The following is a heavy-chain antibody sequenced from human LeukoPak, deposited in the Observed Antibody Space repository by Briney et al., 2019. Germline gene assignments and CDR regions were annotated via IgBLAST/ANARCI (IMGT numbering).Heavy chain of an antibody. J-gene: IGHJ6*02. D-gene: IGHD6-13*01. CDR2: IYYSGST. CDR1: GGSISSSSYY. Sequence: PSETLSLTCTVSGGSISSSSYYWGWIRQPPGKGLEWIGSIYYSGSTYYNPSLKSRVTISVDTSKNQFSLKLSSVTAADTAVYYCARGPYSSMGKYYYGMDVWGQGTTVTVSS. V-gene: IGHV4-39*07. CDR3: ARGPYSSMGKYYYGMDV.